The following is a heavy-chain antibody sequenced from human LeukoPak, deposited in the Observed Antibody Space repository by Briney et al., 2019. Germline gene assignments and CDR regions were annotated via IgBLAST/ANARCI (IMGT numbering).Heavy chain of an antibody. Sequence: ASVKVSCKASGGTFSSYTINWVRQAPGQGLEWMGGIIPVFGTANYVQKFQGRVTITADESTRTAYMELSSLRSEDTAVYYCARGGRYCSSTSCFDYWGQGTLVTVSS. V-gene: IGHV1-69*13. CDR2: IIPVFGTA. CDR3: ARGGRYCSSTSCFDY. D-gene: IGHD2-2*01. CDR1: GGTFSSYT. J-gene: IGHJ4*02.